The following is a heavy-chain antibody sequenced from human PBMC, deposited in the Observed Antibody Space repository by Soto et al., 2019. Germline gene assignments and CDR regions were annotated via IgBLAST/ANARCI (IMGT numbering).Heavy chain of an antibody. J-gene: IGHJ5*02. CDR1: GFTFSSYA. V-gene: IGHV3-23*01. Sequence: GGSLRLSCAASGFTFSSYAMSWVRQAPGKGLEWVSAISGSGGSTYYADSVKGRFTISRDNSKNTLYLQMNSLRAEDTAVYYCAKVWNYDFWSGYYNNWFDPWGQGTLVTVSS. D-gene: IGHD3-3*01. CDR3: AKVWNYDFWSGYYNNWFDP. CDR2: ISGSGGST.